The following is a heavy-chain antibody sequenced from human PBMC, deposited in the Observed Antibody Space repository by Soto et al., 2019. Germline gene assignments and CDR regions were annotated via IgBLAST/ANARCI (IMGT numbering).Heavy chain of an antibody. CDR3: ARHPQTYYDYIGTYYFDY. CDR1: GGSISSYY. D-gene: IGHD3-16*01. CDR2: IYYSGST. V-gene: IGHV4-59*08. Sequence: SETLSPTCTVSGGSISSYYWSWIRQPPGKGLEWIGYIYYSGSTNYNPSLKSRVTISVDTSKNQFSLKLSSVTAADTAVYYCARHPQTYYDYIGTYYFDYWGQGTLVTVSS. J-gene: IGHJ4*02.